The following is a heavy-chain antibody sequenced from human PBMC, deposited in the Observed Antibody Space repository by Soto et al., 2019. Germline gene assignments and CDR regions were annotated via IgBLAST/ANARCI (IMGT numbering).Heavy chain of an antibody. CDR3: ARHFDVDPSLDQYYFDL. Sequence: QVQLQESGPGLVKPSETLSLTCTVSGVSITPYFWSWIRQPAGEAPEWVGHIYASGRTTYNPSLKGRATMFVSQTQVSLRLTSVTAADTAVYYCARHFDVDPSLDQYYFDLWGRGALVTVSS. D-gene: IGHD3-9*01. J-gene: IGHJ2*01. V-gene: IGHV4-4*07. CDR2: IYASGRT. CDR1: GVSITPYF.